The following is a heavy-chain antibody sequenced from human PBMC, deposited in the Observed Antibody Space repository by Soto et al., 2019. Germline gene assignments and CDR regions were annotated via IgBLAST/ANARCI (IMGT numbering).Heavy chain of an antibody. J-gene: IGHJ4*02. CDR1: GFTFSTSA. D-gene: IGHD2-8*01. V-gene: IGHV3-30*01. CDR3: VDSVFSFDY. CDR2: ISYDGTNE. Sequence: HVQLVESGGGVVQPGRSLRLSCAASGFTFSTSAMHWVRQAPGKGLEWVAVISYDGTNEHYEDSVKGRFTVSRDNSRNTQSLQMNSVRPEDTAIDYCVDSVFSFDYWDQGSLVTVSS.